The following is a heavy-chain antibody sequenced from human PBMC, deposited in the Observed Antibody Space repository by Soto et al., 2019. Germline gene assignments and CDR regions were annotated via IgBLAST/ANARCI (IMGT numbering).Heavy chain of an antibody. CDR1: GFAFSSYA. D-gene: IGHD2-8*02. CDR3: ARDEACTDTSCRNNWFGP. CDR2: ISYTGGTK. V-gene: IGHV3-30*09. J-gene: IGHJ5*02. Sequence: GGSLRLSCAASGFAFSSYAMHWVRLPPGKGLEWVALISYTGGTKYYADSVKGRFAISRDNSKNTVFLEMNGLRPEDTAVYYCARDEACTDTSCRNNWFGPWGQGTLVTVSS.